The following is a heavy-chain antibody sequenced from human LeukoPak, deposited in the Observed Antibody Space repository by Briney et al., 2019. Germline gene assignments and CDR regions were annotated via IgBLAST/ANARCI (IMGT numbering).Heavy chain of an antibody. CDR1: GGSISSYY. CDR3: ARLYGPGYYDSSGYYIGFDY. V-gene: IGHV4-59*08. D-gene: IGHD3-22*01. CDR2: IYYSGST. Sequence: PSETLSLTCTVSGGSISSYYWSWIRQPPGQGLEGIGYIYYSGSTNYNPSLTSRVTISVDTSKNQFSLKLSSVTAADTAVYYCARLYGPGYYDSSGYYIGFDYWGQGTLVTVSS. J-gene: IGHJ4*02.